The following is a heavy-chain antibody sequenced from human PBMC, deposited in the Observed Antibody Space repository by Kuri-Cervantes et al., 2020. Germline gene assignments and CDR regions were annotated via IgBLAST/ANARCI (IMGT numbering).Heavy chain of an antibody. CDR1: GFTVSSNY. CDR2: LSYDGSNK. CDR3: AKDSSWKLLAGAFVI. Sequence: GESLKISCAASGFTVSSNYMSWVRQAPGEELAWVTALSYDGSNKYYADSVKSRFTISRDNAKNSLYLQMNSLRAEDTALYYCAKDSSWKLLAGAFVICGQGTMVTVSS. D-gene: IGHD1-26*01. J-gene: IGHJ3*02. V-gene: IGHV3-30*18.